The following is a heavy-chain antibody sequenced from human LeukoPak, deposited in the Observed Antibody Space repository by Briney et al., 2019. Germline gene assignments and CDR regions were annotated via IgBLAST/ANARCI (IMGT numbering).Heavy chain of an antibody. CDR2: IYYSGST. CDR1: GGSISSYY. V-gene: IGHV4-59*01. D-gene: IGHD3-22*01. CDR3: ARDLGSSGYIDY. J-gene: IGHJ4*02. Sequence: NPSETLSLTCTVSGGSISSYYWSWIRQPPGKGLEWIGYIYYSGSTNYNPSLKSRVTISVDTSKNQFSLKLSSVTAADTAVYYCARDLGSSGYIDYWGQGTLVTVSS.